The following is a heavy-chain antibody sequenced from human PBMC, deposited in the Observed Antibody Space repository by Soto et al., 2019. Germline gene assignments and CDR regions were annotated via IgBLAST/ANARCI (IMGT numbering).Heavy chain of an antibody. V-gene: IGHV3-23*01. CDR2: LSGSGGST. J-gene: IGHJ4*02. D-gene: IGHD1-7*01. Sequence: EVQLLESGGGLVQPGGSLRLSCAASGFTFSSYAMIWVRQAPGKGLEWVSALSGSGGSTYYADSVKGRFTISRDNSKNTLYLQMNSLRAEDTAVDYCAHTETGTKHFCDYWGQGTLVTVSS. CDR3: AHTETGTKHFCDY. CDR1: GFTFSSYA.